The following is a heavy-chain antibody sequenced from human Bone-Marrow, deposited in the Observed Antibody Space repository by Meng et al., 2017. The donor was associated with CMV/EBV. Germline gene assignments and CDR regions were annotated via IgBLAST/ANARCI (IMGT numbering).Heavy chain of an antibody. D-gene: IGHD3-3*01. J-gene: IGHJ6*02. Sequence: ASVKVSCKASGYTFTGYYMHWVRQAPGQGLEWMGRISAYNGNTDYAQNLQGRVTMTTDTSTSTAYMELRSLRSDDTAVYYCARAISPPITIFGVNYGMDVWGQGTTVTVSS. CDR2: ISAYNGNT. CDR3: ARAISPPITIFGVNYGMDV. V-gene: IGHV1-18*04. CDR1: GYTFTGYY.